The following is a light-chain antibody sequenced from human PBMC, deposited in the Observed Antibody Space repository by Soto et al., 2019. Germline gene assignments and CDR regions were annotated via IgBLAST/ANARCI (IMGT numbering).Light chain of an antibody. V-gene: IGKV1-27*01. Sequence: DIQMTQSPSSLSASVGDRVTITCRASQCISNYLALYQQKPGKVPKLLIYAASTLQSGVPSRFSGSGSGTDFTLTISSLQPDDVATYYCQRYNSAPLTFGPGTKVDIK. CDR1: QCISNY. CDR3: QRYNSAPLT. J-gene: IGKJ3*01. CDR2: AAS.